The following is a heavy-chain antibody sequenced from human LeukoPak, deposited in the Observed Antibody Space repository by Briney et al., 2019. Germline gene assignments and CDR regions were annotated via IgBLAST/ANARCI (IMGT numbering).Heavy chain of an antibody. J-gene: IGHJ4*02. CDR3: ASSRTGNLLVY. V-gene: IGHV3-48*03. CDR1: GFTFSSYE. Sequence: GGSLRLSCAASGFTFSSYEMNWVRQAPGKGLEWVSYISSSGNTIYYTDSVKGRFTISRDDAKNTLYLQMNSLRAEDTAVYYCASSRTGNLLVYWGQGTLVTVSS. CDR2: ISSSGNTI. D-gene: IGHD7-27*01.